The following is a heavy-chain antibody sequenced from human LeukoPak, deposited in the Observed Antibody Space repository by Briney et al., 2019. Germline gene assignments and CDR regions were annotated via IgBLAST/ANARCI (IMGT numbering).Heavy chain of an antibody. D-gene: IGHD7-27*01. Sequence: GPVKVSCKASGYTFSGYYIHWVRQAPGQGLEWMGWINPNSDDTNYAQKFQGSVTMTRDTSISTAYMELRRLRSDDTAVYYCAGHWGSNDAFDIWDQGTMVTVSS. V-gene: IGHV1-2*02. J-gene: IGHJ3*02. CDR2: INPNSDDT. CDR1: GYTFSGYY. CDR3: AGHWGSNDAFDI.